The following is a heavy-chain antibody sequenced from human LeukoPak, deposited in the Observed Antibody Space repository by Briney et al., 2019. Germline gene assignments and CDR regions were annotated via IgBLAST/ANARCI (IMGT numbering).Heavy chain of an antibody. D-gene: IGHD3-9*01. CDR1: GYTFTCYY. CDR3: ARDRRRLTIAFDI. CDR2: INPNSGGT. J-gene: IGHJ3*02. Sequence: ASVTVSCKSSGYTFTCYYMHWVRRAPGQGLEWMGWINPNSGGTNYAQKFQGRVTMTRDTSISTAYMELSRLRSDDTAVYYCARDRRRLTIAFDIWGQGTMVTVSS. V-gene: IGHV1-2*02.